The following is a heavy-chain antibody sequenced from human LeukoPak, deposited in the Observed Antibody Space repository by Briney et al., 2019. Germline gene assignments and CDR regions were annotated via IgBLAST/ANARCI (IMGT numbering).Heavy chain of an antibody. CDR1: GFTFSSYG. J-gene: IGHJ4*02. CDR3: AKDMGYCSSTSCPLDY. V-gene: IGHV3-30*18. Sequence: GGSLRLSCAASGFTFSSYGMHWVRQAPGKGLEWVAVISYDGSNKYYADSVKGRFTISRVNSKNTLYLQMNSLRAEDTAVYYCAKDMGYCSSTSCPLDYWGQGTLVTVST. CDR2: ISYDGSNK. D-gene: IGHD2-2*01.